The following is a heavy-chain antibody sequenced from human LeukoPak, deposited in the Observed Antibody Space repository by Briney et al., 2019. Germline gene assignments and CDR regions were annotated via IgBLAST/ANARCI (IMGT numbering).Heavy chain of an antibody. CDR2: INPNSGGG. CDR1: GYTFTGYY. J-gene: IGHJ4*02. CDR3: ARTRYSGSYLTDY. Sequence: ASVKVSYKASGYTFTGYYMHWVRQAPGQGLEWMGWINPNSGGGNYAQKFQGRVSLTRDTSISTAYMELSRLTSDDTAVYYCARTRYSGSYLTDYWGQGTLVTVSS. D-gene: IGHD1-26*01. V-gene: IGHV1-2*02.